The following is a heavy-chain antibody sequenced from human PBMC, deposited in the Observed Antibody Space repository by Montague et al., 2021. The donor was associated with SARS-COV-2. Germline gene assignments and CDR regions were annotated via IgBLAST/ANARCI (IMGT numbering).Heavy chain of an antibody. CDR1: GGSISGSSYY. D-gene: IGHD2-2*01. CDR3: ARQGDQLLLEYWFDP. J-gene: IGHJ5*02. CDR2: IYYSGST. Sequence: SETLSLTCTVSGGSISGSSYYWGWIRQPPGKGLEWIGSIYYSGSTYYNPSLKGRVTISVDTSKNQFSLKLSSVTAADTAVYYCARQGDQLLLEYWFDPWGQGTLVTVSS. V-gene: IGHV4-39*01.